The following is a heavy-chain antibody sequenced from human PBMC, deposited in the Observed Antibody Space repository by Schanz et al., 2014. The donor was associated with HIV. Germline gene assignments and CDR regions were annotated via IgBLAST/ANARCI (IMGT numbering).Heavy chain of an antibody. CDR2: IIPIFGTS. CDR1: GYTFTIYG. V-gene: IGHV1-69*13. CDR3: ARGRYSGSYYNY. J-gene: IGHJ4*02. Sequence: QVQLVQSGTEVKKPGASVKVSCKASGYTFTIYGINWVRQAPGQGLEWMGGIIPIFGTSNYAQKFQGRVTITADESTSTAYMELSSLRSEDTAVYYCARGRYSGSYYNYWGQGTLVTVSS. D-gene: IGHD1-26*01.